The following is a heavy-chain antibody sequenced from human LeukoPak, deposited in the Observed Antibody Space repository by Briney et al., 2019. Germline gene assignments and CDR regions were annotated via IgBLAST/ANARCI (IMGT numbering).Heavy chain of an antibody. J-gene: IGHJ6*04. Sequence: GASVKVSCKASGGTFSSYAISWVRQAPGQGLEWMGGITPIFGTANYAQKFQGRVTITADESTSTAYMELSSLRSEDTAVYYCARDLGEPYYYYGMDVWGKGTTVTVSS. CDR1: GGTFSSYA. D-gene: IGHD3-16*01. V-gene: IGHV1-69*13. CDR3: ARDLGEPYYYYGMDV. CDR2: ITPIFGTA.